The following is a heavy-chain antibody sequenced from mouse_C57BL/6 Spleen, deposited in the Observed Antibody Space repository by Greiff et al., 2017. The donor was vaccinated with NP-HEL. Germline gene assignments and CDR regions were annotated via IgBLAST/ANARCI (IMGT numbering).Heavy chain of an antibody. J-gene: IGHJ4*01. Sequence: VKLMESGPGLVAPSQRLSITCTVSGFSLTSYGVSWVRQPPGKGLEWLGVICGDGSTNYHSGLISRLSIRKDNSKGQVFLKLISLQTDDTATYYCAKAFYDSNYDYYAMDYWGQGTSVTVSS. V-gene: IGHV2-3*01. CDR1: GFSLTSYG. CDR3: AKAFYDSNYDYYAMDY. D-gene: IGHD2-5*01. CDR2: ICGDGST.